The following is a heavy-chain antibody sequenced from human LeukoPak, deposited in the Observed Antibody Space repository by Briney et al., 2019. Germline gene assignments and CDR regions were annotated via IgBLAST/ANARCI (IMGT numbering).Heavy chain of an antibody. CDR3: AKPAKTDYVDY. V-gene: IGHV3-7*05. D-gene: IGHD4/OR15-4a*01. Sequence: PGGSLRLSCAASGFTFSSYWMSWVRQAPGKGLEGVANIKQDGSEKYYVDSVKGRFTISRDNAKKSLYLQMNSLRGEDTAVYYCAKPAKTDYVDYWGQGTLVTVSS. J-gene: IGHJ4*02. CDR1: GFTFSSYW. CDR2: IKQDGSEK.